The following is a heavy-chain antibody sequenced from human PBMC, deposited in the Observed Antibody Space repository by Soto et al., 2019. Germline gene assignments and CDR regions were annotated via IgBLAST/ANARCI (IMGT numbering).Heavy chain of an antibody. V-gene: IGHV4-34*01. CDR1: GGSFSGYY. Sequence: QVQLQQWGAGLLKPSETLSLTCAVYGGSFSGYYWSWIRQPPGKGLEWIGEINHSGSTNYNPSLKSRVTISVDTSKNQFSLKLSSVTAAATAVYYCEGELRSTSCYSAGCSMDVWGQGTTVTVAS. CDR2: INHSGST. D-gene: IGHD2-2*01. J-gene: IGHJ6*01. CDR3: EGELRSTSCYSAGCSMDV.